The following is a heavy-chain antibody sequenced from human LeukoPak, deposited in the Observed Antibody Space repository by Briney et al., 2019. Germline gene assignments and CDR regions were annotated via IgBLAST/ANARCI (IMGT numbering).Heavy chain of an antibody. CDR3: AKSQRGSYHPPPFDY. V-gene: IGHV1-2*06. J-gene: IGHJ4*02. CDR1: GYTFTGYY. Sequence: ASVKVSCKASGYTFTGYYMHWVRQAPGQGLEWMGRINPNSGGTNYARKFQGRVTMTRDTSISTAYMELSRLRSDDTAVYYCAKSQRGSYHPPPFDYWGQGTLVTVSS. D-gene: IGHD1-26*01. CDR2: INPNSGGT.